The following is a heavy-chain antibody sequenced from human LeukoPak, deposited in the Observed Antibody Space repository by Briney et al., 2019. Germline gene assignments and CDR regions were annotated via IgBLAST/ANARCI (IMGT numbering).Heavy chain of an antibody. D-gene: IGHD3-3*01. J-gene: IGHJ4*02. Sequence: GGSLRLSCAGSGFTFSSFEMNWVRQAPGKGLEWVSFISSSGSTIYHADSVKGRFTISRDNAKNSLYLQMNSLRAEDTAVYYCARDPAYDFWSGYYRGGFDYWGQGTLVTVSS. CDR1: GFTFSSFE. CDR3: ARDPAYDFWSGYYRGGFDY. CDR2: ISSSGSTI. V-gene: IGHV3-48*03.